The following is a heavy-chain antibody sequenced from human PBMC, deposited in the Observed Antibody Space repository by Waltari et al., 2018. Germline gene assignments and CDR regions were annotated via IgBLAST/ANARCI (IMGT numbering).Heavy chain of an antibody. CDR1: SSA. V-gene: IGHV1-18*01. J-gene: IGHJ6*03. CDR3: ARDSNHWDPRYMDV. CDR2: ISVHTGAT. D-gene: IGHD1-26*01. Sequence: QVLVVKSGAGVGQPGASVKDSCTTSSSALRWVRQAPGQGLEWMGWISVHTGATNYAQNFRDRVIMTADTSTRTAYLEVRNLRSDDTAVYYCARDSNHWDPRYMDVWGKGTTVTVSS.